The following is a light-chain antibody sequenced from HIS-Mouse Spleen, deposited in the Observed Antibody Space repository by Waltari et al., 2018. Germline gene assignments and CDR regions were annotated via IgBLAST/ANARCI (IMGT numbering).Light chain of an antibody. CDR1: QSLVHSDGNTY. CDR3: MQGTHWPRT. J-gene: IGKJ1*01. V-gene: IGKV2-30*02. CDR2: RVS. Sequence: DVVMTQSPLSLPVTLGQPASIPCRSSQSLVHSDGNTYLNWLQQRPGQSPRRLIYRVSNRDPGVPDRFSGSGSGTDFTLKISRVEAEEVGVYYCMQGTHWPRTFGQGTKVEIK.